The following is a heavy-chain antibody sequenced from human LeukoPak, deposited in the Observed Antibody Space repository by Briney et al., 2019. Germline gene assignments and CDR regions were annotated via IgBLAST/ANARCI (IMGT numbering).Heavy chain of an antibody. J-gene: IGHJ4*02. CDR2: MYNTGTT. D-gene: IGHD4-23*01. V-gene: IGHV4-31*03. CDR1: GVSISSSSYF. CDR3: ARDPDYGVKGYSFDC. Sequence: SETLSLTCTVSGVSISSSSYFWAWIRQHPGKGLEWIGYMYNTGTTYYNPSLKSRVTMSGDTSKNQFSLKLNSVTAADTAVYFCARDPDYGVKGYSFDCWGPGTLVTVSS.